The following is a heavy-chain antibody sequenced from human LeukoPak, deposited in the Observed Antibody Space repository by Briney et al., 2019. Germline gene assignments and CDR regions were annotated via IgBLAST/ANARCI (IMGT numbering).Heavy chain of an antibody. CDR1: GFTFSIYA. D-gene: IGHD6-19*01. CDR2: ISGSGGST. CDR3: AKVSIPVAGTGRHYYYYGMDV. V-gene: IGHV3-23*01. Sequence: GGSLRLSCAAAGFTFSIYAMSWVRQAPGKGLEWVSAISGSGGSTYYADSVKGRFTISRDNSKNTLYLQMNSLRAEDTAVYYCAKVSIPVAGTGRHYYYYGMDVWGQGTTVTVSS. J-gene: IGHJ6*02.